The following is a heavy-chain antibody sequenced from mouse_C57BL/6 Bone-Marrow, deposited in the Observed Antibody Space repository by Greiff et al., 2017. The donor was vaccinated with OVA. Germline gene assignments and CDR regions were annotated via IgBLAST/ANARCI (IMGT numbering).Heavy chain of an antibody. D-gene: IGHD3-2*02. V-gene: IGHV5-16*01. Sequence: EVKLMESEGGLVQPGSSMKLSCTASGFTFSDYYMAWVRQVPEKGLEWVANINYDGSSTYYLDSLKSRFIISRDNAKNILYLQKSSLKSEDTATYYCARETAQANWYFDVWGTGTTVTVSS. CDR1: GFTFSDYY. CDR3: ARETAQANWYFDV. J-gene: IGHJ1*03. CDR2: INYDGSST.